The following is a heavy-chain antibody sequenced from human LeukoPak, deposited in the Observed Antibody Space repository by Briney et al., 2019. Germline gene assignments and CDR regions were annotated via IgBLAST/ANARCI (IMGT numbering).Heavy chain of an antibody. D-gene: IGHD3-16*01. Sequence: ASVKVSCKASGYTFTSYDINWVRQATGQGLEWMGWMNPNSGNTVYAQKFRGRVTITRSTSISTAYMELSSLRSEDTAVYYCARDNDSRDHPHFDYWGQGTLVTVSS. CDR2: MNPNSGNT. CDR3: ARDNDSRDHPHFDY. V-gene: IGHV1-8*03. J-gene: IGHJ4*02. CDR1: GYTFTSYD.